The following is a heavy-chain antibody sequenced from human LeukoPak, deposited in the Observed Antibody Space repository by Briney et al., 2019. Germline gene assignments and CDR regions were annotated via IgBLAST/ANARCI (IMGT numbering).Heavy chain of an antibody. J-gene: IGHJ4*02. D-gene: IGHD2-2*01. CDR3: AKRGESCSSTNCLKYYFDY. V-gene: IGHV3-23*01. CDR1: GFTFSSFA. CDR2: IGGGGVDT. Sequence: GGSLRLSCAASGFTFSSFAMSWVRQAPGKGLEWVSAIGGGGVDTYYADSVKGRFTISRDNSKNSLYLQMNSLRAEGTAVYYCAKRGESCSSTNCLKYYFDYWGQGTLVTVSS.